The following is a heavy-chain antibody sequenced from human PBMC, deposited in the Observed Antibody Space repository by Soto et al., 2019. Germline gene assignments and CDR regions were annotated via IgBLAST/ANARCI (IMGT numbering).Heavy chain of an antibody. J-gene: IGHJ5*02. D-gene: IGHD6-19*01. CDR3: ARAYSSGWYAEVFDP. CDR1: GFTFSSYW. CDR2: INSDGSST. Sequence: GGSLRLSCAASGFTFSSYWMHWVRQAPGKGLVWVSRINSDGSSTSYADSVKGRFTISRDNAKNTLYLQMNSLRAEDTAVYYCARAYSSGWYAEVFDPWGQGTLVTVSS. V-gene: IGHV3-74*01.